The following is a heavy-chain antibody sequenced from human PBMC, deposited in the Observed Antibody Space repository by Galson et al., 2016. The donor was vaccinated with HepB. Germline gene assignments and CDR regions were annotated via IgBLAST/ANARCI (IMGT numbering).Heavy chain of an antibody. J-gene: IGHJ5*02. V-gene: IGHV4-59*01. CDR3: ARGGASSRWLFP. Sequence: ETLSLTCTVSGGSITNYYWSWLRQSPGKGLEWIGYIFYSGATKYNPSLESRITISVDTSKNQFSLKLSSVTAADTAVYYCARGGASSRWLFPWGQGTLVTVSS. CDR2: IFYSGAT. CDR1: GGSITNYY. D-gene: IGHD3-22*01.